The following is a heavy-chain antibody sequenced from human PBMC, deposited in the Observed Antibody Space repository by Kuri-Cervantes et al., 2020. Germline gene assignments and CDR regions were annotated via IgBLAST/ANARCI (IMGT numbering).Heavy chain of an antibody. CDR2: INHSGST. CDR1: GGSFSGHY. CDR3: ARDSEGAVAQWYFDL. V-gene: IGHV4-34*01. J-gene: IGHJ2*01. D-gene: IGHD6-19*01. Sequence: SETLSLTCAVYGGSFSGHYWTWIRQPPGKGLEWIGEINHSGSTNYNPSLKSRVTISVDTSKNQFSLKLSSVTAADTAVYYCARDSEGAVAQWYFDLWGRGTLVTVSS.